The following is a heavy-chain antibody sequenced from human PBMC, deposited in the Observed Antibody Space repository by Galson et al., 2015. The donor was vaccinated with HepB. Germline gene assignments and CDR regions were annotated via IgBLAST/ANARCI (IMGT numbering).Heavy chain of an antibody. Sequence: SLRLSCAASEFTFSTYTMHWVRQAPGKGLEWVALISYHGIKKYYADSVKGRFTISRDNSKNTLYLQMNGLTTGDTALYYCARDPLDCDDDCYDRFDYWGQGTLVTVSS. CDR2: ISYHGIKK. CDR3: ARDPLDCDDDCYDRFDY. J-gene: IGHJ4*02. D-gene: IGHD2-21*02. CDR1: EFTFSTYT. V-gene: IGHV3-30-3*01.